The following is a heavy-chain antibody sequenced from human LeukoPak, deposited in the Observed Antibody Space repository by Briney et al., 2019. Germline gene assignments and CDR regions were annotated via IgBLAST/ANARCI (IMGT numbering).Heavy chain of an antibody. J-gene: IGHJ5*02. V-gene: IGHV4-59*10. D-gene: IGHD3-9*01. CDR1: GGSFSGYY. CDR3: ARGKYYDINWFDP. Sequence: SETLSLTCAVYGGSFSGYYWSWIRQPAGKGLEWIGRIYTSGSTNHNPSLKSRVTISVDTSKNQFSLKLSSVTAADTAVYYCARGKYYDINWFDPWGQGTLVTVSS. CDR2: IYTSGST.